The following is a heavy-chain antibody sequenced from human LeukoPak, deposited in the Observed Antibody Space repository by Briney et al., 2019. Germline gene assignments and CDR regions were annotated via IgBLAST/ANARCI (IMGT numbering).Heavy chain of an antibody. Sequence: PGGSLRLSCTASGFTFSSYAMHWVRQDPGKGLEWVAVIWYDGSNKYYADSVKGRFTISRDNSKNTLYLQMNSLRAEDTAVYYCAREDLGYCSSTSCRNYYYGMDVWGQGTTVTVSS. V-gene: IGHV3-33*08. J-gene: IGHJ6*02. CDR1: GFTFSSYA. CDR2: IWYDGSNK. CDR3: AREDLGYCSSTSCRNYYYGMDV. D-gene: IGHD2-2*03.